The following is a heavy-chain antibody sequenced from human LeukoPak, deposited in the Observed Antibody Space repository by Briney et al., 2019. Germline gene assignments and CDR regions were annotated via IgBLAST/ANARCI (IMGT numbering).Heavy chain of an antibody. CDR3: VKGDQWLLRD. V-gene: IGHV3-43*02. J-gene: IGHJ4*02. CDR1: GFAFDDYA. Sequence: PGGSLRLSCAASGFAFDDYAMHWVRQAPGKGPEWVSLIRGDGGISYYADSVKGRFTISRDNNNNSLYLQMNSLRTEDTAFYFCVKGDQWLLRDWGQGTLVTVSS. D-gene: IGHD6-19*01. CDR2: IRGDGGIS.